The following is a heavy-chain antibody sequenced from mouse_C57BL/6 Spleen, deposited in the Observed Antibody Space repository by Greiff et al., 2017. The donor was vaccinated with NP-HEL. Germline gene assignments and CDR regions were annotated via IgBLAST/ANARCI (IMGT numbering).Heavy chain of an antibody. CDR3: ERCPDGYYCAMDY. V-gene: IGHV1-50*01. CDR1: GYTFTSYW. Sequence: QVQLQQPGAELVKPGAPVKLSCNASGYTFTSYWMQWVKPRPGQGLEWIGEIYPSDSYTNYNQKFKGKATLTVGTSSSTAYMQLSSPTSEDSAVYYCERCPDGYYCAMDYWGQGTSVTVSA. D-gene: IGHD2-3*01. CDR2: IYPSDSYT. J-gene: IGHJ4*01.